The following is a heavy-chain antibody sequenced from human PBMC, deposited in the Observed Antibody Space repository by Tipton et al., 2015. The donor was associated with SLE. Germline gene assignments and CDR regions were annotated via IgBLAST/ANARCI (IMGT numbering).Heavy chain of an antibody. J-gene: IGHJ4*02. CDR1: GGPISSFF. Sequence: TLSLTCTVSGGPISSFFWTWIRQPPGKGLEWLGYIYHNGRTNYNPSLKSRVTISVDTSKNQLSLNLNPVTAADTAVYYCARPDLIWGQGTLVTVSS. D-gene: IGHD1-14*01. CDR2: IYHNGRT. V-gene: IGHV4-59*12. CDR3: ARPDLI.